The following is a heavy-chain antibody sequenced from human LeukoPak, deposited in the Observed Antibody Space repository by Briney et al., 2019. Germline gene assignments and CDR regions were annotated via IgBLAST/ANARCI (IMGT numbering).Heavy chain of an antibody. Sequence: GGSLRLSCTASGFTYGDYAMSWVRQAPGKGLEWVGFIRSKAYGGTTEYAASVKGRFTISRDDSKSIAYLQMNSLKTEDTAMYYCTRDYSGYVDYWGQGTLVTVSS. J-gene: IGHJ4*02. V-gene: IGHV3-49*04. CDR1: GFTYGDYA. D-gene: IGHD1-26*01. CDR2: IRSKAYGGTT. CDR3: TRDYSGYVDY.